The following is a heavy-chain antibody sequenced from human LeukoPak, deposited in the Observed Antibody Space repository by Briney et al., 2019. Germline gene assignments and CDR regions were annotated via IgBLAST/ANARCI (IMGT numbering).Heavy chain of an antibody. Sequence: SETLSLTCAVYGGSFSGYYWSWIRQPPGKGLEWIGEINHSGSTNCNPSLKSRVTISVDTSKNQFSLKLSSVTAADTAVYYCARGLWYNWNDGSPRRFDPWGQGTLVTVSS. CDR1: GGSFSGYY. CDR2: INHSGST. V-gene: IGHV4-34*01. CDR3: ARGLWYNWNDGSPRRFDP. D-gene: IGHD1-1*01. J-gene: IGHJ5*02.